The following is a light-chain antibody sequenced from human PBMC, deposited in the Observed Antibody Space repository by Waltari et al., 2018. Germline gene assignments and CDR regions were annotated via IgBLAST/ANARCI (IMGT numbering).Light chain of an antibody. CDR3: AAWDDSLNGPV. J-gene: IGLJ3*02. CDR1: SSNIGSNT. CDR2: SNG. Sequence: QSVLTQPPSASGTPGQRVIISCSGSSSNIGSNTVNWYQQLPGTAPKLLIYSNGERPSGVPDRFSGSNSGTSASLAISGLQSEDEADYYCAAWDDSLNGPVFGGGTKLTVL. V-gene: IGLV1-44*01.